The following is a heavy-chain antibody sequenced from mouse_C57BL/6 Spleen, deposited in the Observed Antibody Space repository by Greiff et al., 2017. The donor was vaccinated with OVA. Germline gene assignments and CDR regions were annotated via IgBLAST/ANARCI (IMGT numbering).Heavy chain of an antibody. CDR2: IYPRDGST. D-gene: IGHD1-1*01. V-gene: IGHV1-85*01. J-gene: IGHJ1*03. CDR1: GYTFTSYD. Sequence: QVQLQQSGPELVKPGASVKLSCKASGYTFTSYDINWVKQRPGQGLEWIGWIYPRDGSTKYNEKFKGKATLTVDTSSSTAYMELHSLTSEDSAVYFCARCYYGSKGYFDVWGTGTTVTVSS. CDR3: ARCYYGSKGYFDV.